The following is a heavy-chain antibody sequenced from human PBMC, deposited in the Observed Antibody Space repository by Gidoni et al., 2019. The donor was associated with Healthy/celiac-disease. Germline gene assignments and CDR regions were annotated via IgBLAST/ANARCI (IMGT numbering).Heavy chain of an antibody. Sequence: EVQLVESVGGLVQPGGSLSLSCSASGFTFSSYAMHWVRQAPGKGLEYVSAISSNGGSTYYADSVKGRFTISRDNSKNTLYLQMSSLRAEDTAVYYCVKDLAGDGGNSGPWGQGTLVTVSS. J-gene: IGHJ5*02. CDR3: VKDLAGDGGNSGP. CDR1: GFTFSSYA. V-gene: IGHV3-64D*09. CDR2: ISSNGGST. D-gene: IGHD2-21*02.